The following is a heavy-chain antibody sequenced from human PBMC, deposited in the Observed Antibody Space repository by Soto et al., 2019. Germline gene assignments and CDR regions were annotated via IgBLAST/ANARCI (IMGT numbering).Heavy chain of an antibody. Sequence: DVQVVQSGGGLVQPGGSLKLSCAASGFAFNASAMHWVRQASGKGLEWVARVRSKTNNYTTAYPVSVRGRFTVSRDDSMVTTYLQMNSLKTEDTAMYYCTKNFVWGHGVLVTVSS. CDR2: VRSKTNNYTT. V-gene: IGHV3-73*01. CDR3: TKNFV. CDR1: GFAFNASA. J-gene: IGHJ4*01. D-gene: IGHD3-9*01.